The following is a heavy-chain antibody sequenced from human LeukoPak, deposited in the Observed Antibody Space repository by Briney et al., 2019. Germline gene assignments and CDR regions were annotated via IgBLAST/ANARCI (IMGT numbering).Heavy chain of an antibody. CDR1: GGSIRSHY. CDR3: AEGRGVAATY. Sequence: SETLSLTCTVSGGSIRSHYWSWIRQPPGKGLEWIGYIYYSGSTNYNPSLKSRVTISVDTSNNRFSLKLSSVTAADTAVYYCAEGRGVAATYWGQGILVTVSS. V-gene: IGHV4-59*11. CDR2: IYYSGST. J-gene: IGHJ4*02. D-gene: IGHD2-15*01.